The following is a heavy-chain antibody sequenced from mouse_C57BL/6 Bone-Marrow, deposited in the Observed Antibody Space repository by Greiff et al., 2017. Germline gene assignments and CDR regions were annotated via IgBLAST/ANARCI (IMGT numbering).Heavy chain of an antibody. CDR2: IWSGGST. V-gene: IGHV2-4*01. J-gene: IGHJ3*01. CDR1: GFSLTSYG. Sequence: QVQLKQSGPGLVQPSPCLSITCTVSGFSLTSYGVHWVRQPPGKGLEWLGVIWSGGSTDYNAAFISRLSISKDNSKSQVFFKMNSLQADDTAIYYCAKLVGALLAYWGQGTLVTVSA. CDR3: AKLVGALLAY. D-gene: IGHD2-2*01.